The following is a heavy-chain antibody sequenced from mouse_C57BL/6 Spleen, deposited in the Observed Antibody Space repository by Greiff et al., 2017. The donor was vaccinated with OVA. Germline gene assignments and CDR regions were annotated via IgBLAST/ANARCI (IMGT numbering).Heavy chain of an antibody. Sequence: VQLVESGPGLVQPSQSLSITCTVSGFSLTSYGVHWVRQSPGKGLEWLGVIWSGGSTDDNAAFISSLSISKDNSKSQVFFKMNSLQADDTAIYYCARKGIYYGYFDYWGQGTTRTVSS. D-gene: IGHD2-1*01. CDR3: ARKGIYYGYFDY. J-gene: IGHJ2*01. CDR2: IWSGGST. CDR1: GFSLTSYG. V-gene: IGHV2-2*01.